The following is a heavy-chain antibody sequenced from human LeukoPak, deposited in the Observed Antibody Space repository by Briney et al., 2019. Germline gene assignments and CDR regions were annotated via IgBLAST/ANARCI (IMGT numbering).Heavy chain of an antibody. CDR3: ARDQHPPIVVVPAAILADYYYYYMDV. V-gene: IGHV3-7*01. CDR2: IKQDGSEK. CDR1: GFTFSSYW. D-gene: IGHD2-2*02. Sequence: PGGSLRLSCAPSGFTFSSYWMSWVRQAPGKGLEWVANIKQDGSEKYYVDSVKGRFTISRDNAKNSLYLQMNSLRAEDTAVYYCARDQHPPIVVVPAAILADYYYYYMDVWGKGPTSTVS. J-gene: IGHJ6*03.